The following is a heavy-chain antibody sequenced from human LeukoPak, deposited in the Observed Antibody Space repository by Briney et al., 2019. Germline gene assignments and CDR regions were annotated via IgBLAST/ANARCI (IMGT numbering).Heavy chain of an antibody. CDR3: ARGPTLQGAIDY. D-gene: IGHD3-16*01. V-gene: IGHV3-21*01. CDR2: ISSSSSYI. J-gene: IGHJ4*02. CDR1: GFTFSSYS. Sequence: PGGSLRLSCAASGFTFSSYSMNWVRQAPGKGLEWVSSISSSSSYIYYADSVKGRFTISRDNAKNSLYLQMNSLRAEDTAVYYCARGPTLQGAIDYWGQGTLVTVSS.